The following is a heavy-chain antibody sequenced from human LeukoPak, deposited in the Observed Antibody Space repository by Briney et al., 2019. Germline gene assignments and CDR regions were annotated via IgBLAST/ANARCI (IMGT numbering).Heavy chain of an antibody. V-gene: IGHV3-30*14. CDR3: ARGGYGMDV. Sequence: GGSLRLSCAASGFTFSSYAMHWVRQAPGKGLEWVAVISYDGSNKYYADSVKGRFTISRENAKNSLYLQMNSLRAGDTAVYYCARGGYGMDVWGQGTTVTVSS. J-gene: IGHJ6*02. CDR1: GFTFSSYA. CDR2: ISYDGSNK.